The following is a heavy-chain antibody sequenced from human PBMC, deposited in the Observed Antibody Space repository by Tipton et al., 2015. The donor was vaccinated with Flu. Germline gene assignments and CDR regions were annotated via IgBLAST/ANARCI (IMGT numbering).Heavy chain of an antibody. Sequence: SLRLSCAASGFTFSDYHMSWIRQAPGKGLEWVSYISSSGSTIYYADPVKGRFTISRDNAKNSLYLQMNSLRAEDTAVYYCAKRYCSSSTCYIPDALAIWGQGTMVTVSS. CDR2: ISSSGSTI. CDR3: AKRYCSSSTCYIPDALAI. CDR1: GFTFSDYH. V-gene: IGHV3-11*01. J-gene: IGHJ3*02. D-gene: IGHD2-2*01.